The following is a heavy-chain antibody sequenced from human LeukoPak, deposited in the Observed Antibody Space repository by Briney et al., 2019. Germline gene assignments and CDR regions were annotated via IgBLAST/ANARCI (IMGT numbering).Heavy chain of an antibody. CDR2: ISSSSSTI. CDR1: GFTFSSYS. V-gene: IGHV3-48*01. CDR3: ARDRPHGY. J-gene: IGHJ4*02. D-gene: IGHD1-14*01. Sequence: PGGSLRLSCAASGFTFSSYSMNWVRQAPGKGLEWVSYISSSSSTIYYADSVKGRFTISRDNAKNSLYLQMNSLRAEDTAVYCCARDRPHGYWGQGTLVTVSS.